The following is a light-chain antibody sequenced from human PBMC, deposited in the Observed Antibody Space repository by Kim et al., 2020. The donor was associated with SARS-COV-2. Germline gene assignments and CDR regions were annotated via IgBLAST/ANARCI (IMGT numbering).Light chain of an antibody. CDR2: GNS. V-gene: IGLV1-40*01. CDR3: QSYDSSLSGWV. Sequence: QSVLTQPPSVSGAPGQRVTISCTGSSSNIGDGYDVHWYQQLPGTAPKLLIYGNSNRPSGVPDRFSGSKSGTSASLAITGLQAEDEADYYCQSYDSSLSGWVFGGGTQLTVL. CDR1: SSNIGDGYD. J-gene: IGLJ3*02.